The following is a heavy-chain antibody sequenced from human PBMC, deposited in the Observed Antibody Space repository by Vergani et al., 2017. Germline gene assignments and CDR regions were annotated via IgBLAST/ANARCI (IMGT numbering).Heavy chain of an antibody. D-gene: IGHD5-12*01. CDR3: ARGRYSGYDSGFSGIGLWREPIRGTYYYYMDV. Sequence: EVQMVESGGGLVQPGGSLRLSCAASGFTFSSYWMSWVRQTPGKGLEWVANIKQDGSEKYYVDSVKGRFTISRDNAKNSLYLQMNSLRAEDTAVYYCARGRYSGYDSGFSGIGLWREPIRGTYYYYMDVWGKGTTVTVFS. J-gene: IGHJ6*03. V-gene: IGHV3-7*03. CDR2: IKQDGSEK. CDR1: GFTFSSYW.